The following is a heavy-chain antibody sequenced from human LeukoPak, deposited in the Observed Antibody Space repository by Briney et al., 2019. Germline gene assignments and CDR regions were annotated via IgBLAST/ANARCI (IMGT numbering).Heavy chain of an antibody. Sequence: PGGSLRLSCAASGFTFSSYAIHWVRQAPGKGLEYFSSISGNGDSTFYANSVKGRFTISRDNSKNTLYLQMGSLRAEDMAVYYCARVGYSSPFDYWGQGTLVTVSS. J-gene: IGHJ4*02. CDR3: ARVGYSSPFDY. D-gene: IGHD6-13*01. V-gene: IGHV3-64*01. CDR1: GFTFSSYA. CDR2: ISGNGDST.